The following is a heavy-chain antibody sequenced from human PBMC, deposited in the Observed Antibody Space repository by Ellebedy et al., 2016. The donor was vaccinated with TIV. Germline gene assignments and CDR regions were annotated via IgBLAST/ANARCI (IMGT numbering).Heavy chain of an antibody. D-gene: IGHD1-26*01. J-gene: IGHJ4*02. V-gene: IGHV1-3*01. CDR3: ARVKWELPFDY. Sequence: AASVKVSCKASGYTFTSYAMHWVRQAPGQRLEWMGWINAGNGYTKYSQKFQGRVTITRDTSASTAYMELSSLGSEDTAVYYCARVKWELPFDYWGQGTLVTVSS. CDR1: GYTFTSYA. CDR2: INAGNGYT.